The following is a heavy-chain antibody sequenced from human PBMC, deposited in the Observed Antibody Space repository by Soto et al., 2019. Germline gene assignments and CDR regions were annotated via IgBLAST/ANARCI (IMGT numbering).Heavy chain of an antibody. Sequence: SETLSLTCVVSGHSISSGYYWGWIRQPPGRGLEWIGNIYHSGNTYYNPSLKSRVTISLDTSKNQFSLRLNSVTAADTAVYYCARGANIMATSNDPFDVWGQGTMVTVSS. V-gene: IGHV4-38-2*01. CDR1: GHSISSGYY. CDR3: ARGANIMATSNDPFDV. D-gene: IGHD5-12*01. J-gene: IGHJ3*01. CDR2: IYHSGNT.